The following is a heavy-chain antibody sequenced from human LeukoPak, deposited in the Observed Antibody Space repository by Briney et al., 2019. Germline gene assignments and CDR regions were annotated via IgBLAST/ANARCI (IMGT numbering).Heavy chain of an antibody. CDR3: ARGAMVAATRSYYYGMDV. CDR2: IYYSGST. V-gene: IGHV4-30-4*01. Sequence: SQTLSLTCTVSGGSISSGDFYWSWIRQPPGKGLEGIGYIYYSGSTYYNPFLKSRVTISVDTSKNQFSLKLSSVTAADTAVYFCARGAMVAATRSYYYGMDVWGQGTTVTVSS. J-gene: IGHJ6*02. CDR1: GGSISSGDFY. D-gene: IGHD2-15*01.